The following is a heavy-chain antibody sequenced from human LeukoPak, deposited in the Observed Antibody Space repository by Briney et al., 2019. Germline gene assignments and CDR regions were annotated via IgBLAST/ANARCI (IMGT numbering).Heavy chain of an antibody. Sequence: MSSETLSLTCTISGGSVSDYYWSWIRQSPGKGLEWIGYIYHTGSTSYSPSLKSRVTISVDTSKNQFSLKLSSVTAADTAVYYCARGRGYYYDSSGYFRAFDIWGQGTMVTVSS. V-gene: IGHV4-59*02. J-gene: IGHJ3*02. CDR3: ARGRGYYYDSSGYFRAFDI. D-gene: IGHD3-22*01. CDR2: IYHTGST. CDR1: GGSVSDYY.